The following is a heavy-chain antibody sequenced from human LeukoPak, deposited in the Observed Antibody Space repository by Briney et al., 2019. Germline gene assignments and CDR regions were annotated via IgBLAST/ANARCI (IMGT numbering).Heavy chain of an antibody. Sequence: PSETLSLTCTVSGGSISSYYWSWIRQPPGKGLEWIGYIYYSGSTNYNPSLKRRVTISVDTSKNQFSLKLSSVTAADTAVYYCAGAYSGSYYYYYYGMDVWGQGTTVTVSS. CDR1: GGSISSYY. J-gene: IGHJ6*02. CDR3: AGAYSGSYYYYYYGMDV. V-gene: IGHV4-59*08. D-gene: IGHD1-26*01. CDR2: IYYSGST.